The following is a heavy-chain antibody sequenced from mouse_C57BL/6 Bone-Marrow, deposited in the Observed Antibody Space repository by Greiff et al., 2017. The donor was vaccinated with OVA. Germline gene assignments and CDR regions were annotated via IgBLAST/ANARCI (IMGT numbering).Heavy chain of an antibody. V-gene: IGHV3-6*01. D-gene: IGHD1-1*01. Sequence: DVKLVESGPGLVKPSQSLSLTCSVTGYSITSGYYWNWIRQFPGNKLEWMGYISYDGSNNYNPSLKNRISITRDTSKNQFFLKLNSVTTEDTATYYCARGYYGSSYSDYWGQGTTLTVSS. CDR2: ISYDGSN. J-gene: IGHJ2*01. CDR1: GYSITSGYY. CDR3: ARGYYGSSYSDY.